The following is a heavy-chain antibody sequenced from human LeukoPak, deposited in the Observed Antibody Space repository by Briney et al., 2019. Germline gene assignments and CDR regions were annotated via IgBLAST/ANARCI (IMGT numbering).Heavy chain of an antibody. J-gene: IGHJ4*01. CDR2: GSGGGGST. CDR1: GPPLSTYL. D-gene: IGHD3-10*01. V-gene: IGHV3-23*01. CDR3: GGSESYYRIDY. Sequence: GGSLRLSCAASGPPLSTYLMTWLPPAPGNALEGGSGGSGGGGSTCNAGAVKGRFTFSGENSKDTRYVQMASLGAEDTAGYYCGGSESYYRIDYWGQGTLVTVSS.